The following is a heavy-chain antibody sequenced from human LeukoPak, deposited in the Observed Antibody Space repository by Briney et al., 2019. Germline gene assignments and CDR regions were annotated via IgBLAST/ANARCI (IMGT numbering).Heavy chain of an antibody. Sequence: GASVKVSCKASGYTFTSYYMHWVRQAPGQGLEWKGIINPSGGSTSYAQKFQGRVTMTRDTSTSTVYMELSSLRSEDTAVYYCARGLLGDYGDYVPFFDPWGQGTLVTVSS. J-gene: IGHJ5*02. V-gene: IGHV1-46*01. CDR3: ARGLLGDYGDYVPFFDP. CDR2: INPSGGST. D-gene: IGHD4-17*01. CDR1: GYTFTSYY.